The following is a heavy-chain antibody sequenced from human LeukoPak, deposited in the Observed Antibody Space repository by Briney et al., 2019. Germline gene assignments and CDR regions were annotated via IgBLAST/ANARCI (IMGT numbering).Heavy chain of an antibody. Sequence: ASVKVSCTASGYTFTIYAMHWVRQAPGQRLEWMGWINAGNGNTIYSQKFQGRVTITRDTSASTAYMELSSLRSEDTAVYYCASNDYWGQGTLVTVSS. J-gene: IGHJ4*02. CDR2: INAGNGNT. V-gene: IGHV1-3*01. CDR3: ASNDY. CDR1: GYTFTIYA.